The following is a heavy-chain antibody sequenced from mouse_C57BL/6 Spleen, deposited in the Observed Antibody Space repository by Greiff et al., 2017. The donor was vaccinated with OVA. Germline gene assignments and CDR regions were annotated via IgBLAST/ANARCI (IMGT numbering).Heavy chain of an antibody. CDR3: ARSLYYYGSSYYFDD. CDR2: INPNNGGT. Sequence: VQLQQSGPELVKPGASVKIPCKASGYTFTDYNMDWVKQSHGKSLEWIGDINPNNGGTIYNQKFKGKATLTVDKSSSTAYMELRSLTSEDTAVYYCARSLYYYGSSYYFDDWGQGTTLTVAS. D-gene: IGHD1-1*01. CDR1: GYTFTDYN. V-gene: IGHV1-18*01. J-gene: IGHJ2*01.